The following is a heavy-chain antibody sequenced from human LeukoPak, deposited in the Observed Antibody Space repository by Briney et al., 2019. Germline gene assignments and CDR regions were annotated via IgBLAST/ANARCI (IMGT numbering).Heavy chain of an antibody. J-gene: IGHJ4*02. CDR3: VKEQTSSGYFDY. D-gene: IGHD3-10*01. Sequence: PGGSLRLSCAASGFTFNNYAMSWVRRAPGKGLEWVAAISGNGGRTYYRDSVKGRFTISRDNPKNTLYLLMNSLSAEDTALYYCVKEQTSSGYFDYWGQGTLVTVSS. CDR2: ISGNGGRT. CDR1: GFTFNNYA. V-gene: IGHV3-23*01.